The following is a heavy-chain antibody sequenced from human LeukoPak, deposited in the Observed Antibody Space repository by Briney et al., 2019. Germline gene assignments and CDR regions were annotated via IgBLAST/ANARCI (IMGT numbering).Heavy chain of an antibody. Sequence: GGSLRLSCAASGFTFSDSYMTWIRQAPGKGLELLSYISGSSSDVNYIDSVRGRFTISRDNAKNSLYLQMNSLGAEDTAVYYCARSHYYYYYYMDVWGKGTTVTVSS. CDR1: GFTFSDSY. V-gene: IGHV3-11*06. CDR3: ARSHYYYYYYMDV. J-gene: IGHJ6*03. CDR2: ISGSSSDV.